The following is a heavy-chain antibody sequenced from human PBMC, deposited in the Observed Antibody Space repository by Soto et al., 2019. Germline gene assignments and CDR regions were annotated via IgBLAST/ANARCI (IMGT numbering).Heavy chain of an antibody. J-gene: IGHJ6*02. D-gene: IGHD2-2*03. Sequence: PGESLKISCKGSGYSFTSYWISWVRQMPGKGLEWMGRIDPSDSYTNYSPSFQGHVTISADKSISTAYLQWSSLKASDTATYYCDSMDIVVVQYYYGMDAWGQGTTVTVSS. CDR1: GYSFTSYW. CDR2: IDPSDSYT. V-gene: IGHV5-10-1*01. CDR3: DSMDIVVVQYYYGMDA.